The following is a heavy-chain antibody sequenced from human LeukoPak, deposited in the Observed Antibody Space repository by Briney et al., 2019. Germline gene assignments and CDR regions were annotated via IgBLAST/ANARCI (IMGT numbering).Heavy chain of an antibody. Sequence: SGPTLVKPSETLSLTCTVSGGSISSYYWSWIRQPPGKGLEWIGYIYYSGSTNYNPSLKSRVTISVDTSKNQFSLKLSSVTAADTAVYYCARTCKTGYDGYYYYYMDVWGKGTTVTVSS. CDR1: GGSISSYY. J-gene: IGHJ6*03. D-gene: IGHD5-12*01. V-gene: IGHV4-59*01. CDR2: IYYSGST. CDR3: ARTCKTGYDGYYYYYMDV.